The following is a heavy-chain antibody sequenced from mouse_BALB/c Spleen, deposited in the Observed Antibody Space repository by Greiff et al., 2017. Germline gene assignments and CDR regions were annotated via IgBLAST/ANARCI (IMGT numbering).Heavy chain of an antibody. D-gene: IGHD2-10*01. J-gene: IGHJ4*01. V-gene: IGHV7-3*02. CDR3: ARDRACYGSYYAMDY. CDR1: GFTFTDYY. Sequence: EVKLMESGGGLVQPGGSLRLSCATSGFTFTDYYMSWVRQPPGKALEWLGFISNKANGYTTEYSASVKGRFTISRANSQSNLYLQMNTLRAEDSATYYCARDRACYGSYYAMDYWGQGTSVTVSS. CDR2: ISNKANGYTT.